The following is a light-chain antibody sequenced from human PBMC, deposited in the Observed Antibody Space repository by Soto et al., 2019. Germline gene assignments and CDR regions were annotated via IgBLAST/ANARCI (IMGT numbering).Light chain of an antibody. Sequence: QSVLTQPASVCGSAGQSITISCTGTSSDVGSYNLVSWYQQHPGKAPKLMIYEVSKRPSGVSNRFSGSKSGNTASLTISGLHADHEGRYYCRPYVGYGGFGSG. CDR2: EVS. CDR1: SSDVGSYNL. CDR3: RPYVGYGG. V-gene: IGLV2-23*02. J-gene: IGLJ1*01.